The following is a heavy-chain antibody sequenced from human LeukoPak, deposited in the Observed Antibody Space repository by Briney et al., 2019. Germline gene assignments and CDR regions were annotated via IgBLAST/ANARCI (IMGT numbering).Heavy chain of an antibody. Sequence: SETLSLTCTVSGGSISSYYWSWIRQPPGKGLEWIGSIYYSGSTNYNPSLKSRVTISVDTSKNQFSLKLSSVTAADTAVYYCARGRLDYDILTGSAAYYYMDVWGKGTTVTISS. CDR3: ARGRLDYDILTGSAAYYYMDV. D-gene: IGHD3-9*01. CDR2: IYYSGST. V-gene: IGHV4-59*01. CDR1: GGSISSYY. J-gene: IGHJ6*03.